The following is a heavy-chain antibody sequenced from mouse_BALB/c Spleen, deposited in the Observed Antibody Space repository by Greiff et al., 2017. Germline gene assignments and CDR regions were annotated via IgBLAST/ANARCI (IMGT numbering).Heavy chain of an antibody. CDR2: IRNKANGYTT. CDR3: ARADFDY. J-gene: IGHJ2*01. Sequence: EVKLMESGGGLVQPGGSLRLSCATSGFTFTDYYMSWVRQPPGKALEWLGFIRNKANGYTTEYSASVKGRFTISRDNSQSILYLQMNTLRAEDSATYYCARADFDYWGQGTTLTVSS. CDR1: GFTFTDYY. V-gene: IGHV7-3*02.